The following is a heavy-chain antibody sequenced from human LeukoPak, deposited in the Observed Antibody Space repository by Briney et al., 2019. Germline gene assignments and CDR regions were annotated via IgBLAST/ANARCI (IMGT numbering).Heavy chain of an antibody. CDR3: ARTYDSSGYYYRRHAFDI. J-gene: IGHJ3*02. Sequence: SVKVSCKASGGTFSSYAISWVRQAPGQGLEWMGGIIPIFGTANYAQKFQGRVTITADKSTSTAYMELSSLRSEDTAVYYCARTYDSSGYYYRRHAFDIWGQGTMVTVSS. D-gene: IGHD3-22*01. V-gene: IGHV1-69*06. CDR1: GGTFSSYA. CDR2: IIPIFGTA.